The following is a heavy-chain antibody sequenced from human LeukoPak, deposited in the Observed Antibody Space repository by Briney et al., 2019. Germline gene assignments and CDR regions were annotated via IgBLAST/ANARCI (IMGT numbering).Heavy chain of an antibody. Sequence: ASVKVSCKASGHTSTTYAIHWVRQAPGQGLEWMGWINAGNGNIKYSQKFQGRVTITGDTSASTAYMELSSLRSEDTAVYYCARGRYDFWSGYYPRIFDYWGQGTLVTVSS. CDR3: ARGRYDFWSGYYPRIFDY. CDR1: GHTSTTYA. J-gene: IGHJ4*02. CDR2: INAGNGNI. D-gene: IGHD3-3*01. V-gene: IGHV1-3*01.